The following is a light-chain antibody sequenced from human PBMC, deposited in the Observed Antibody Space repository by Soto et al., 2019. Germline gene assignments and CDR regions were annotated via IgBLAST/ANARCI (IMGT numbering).Light chain of an antibody. CDR1: QSVGSY. Sequence: EILLTQSPGTLSSSLGDRATLSCGASQSVGSYLSWYQQKPGQAPRLLFYGASNRATAIPDRFTGSGSGTDFNLTISSLEPEDFAVYYCQQRSNWTPWTFGPGTKVDI. CDR3: QQRSNWTPWT. CDR2: GAS. J-gene: IGKJ1*01. V-gene: IGKV3-11*01.